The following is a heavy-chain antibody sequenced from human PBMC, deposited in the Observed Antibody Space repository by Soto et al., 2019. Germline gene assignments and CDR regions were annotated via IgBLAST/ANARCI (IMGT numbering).Heavy chain of an antibody. CDR3: ARVTGRSSELGLLRPAPTAEVDY. J-gene: IGHJ4*02. Sequence: GASVKVSCKASGYTFTSYCISWVRQAPGQGLEWMGWISAYNGNTNYAQKLQGRVTMTTDTSTSTAYMELRSLRSDDTAVYYCARVTGRSSELGLLRPAPTAEVDYWGQGTLVTVSS. CDR1: GYTFTSYC. CDR2: ISAYNGNT. D-gene: IGHD3-3*01. V-gene: IGHV1-18*01.